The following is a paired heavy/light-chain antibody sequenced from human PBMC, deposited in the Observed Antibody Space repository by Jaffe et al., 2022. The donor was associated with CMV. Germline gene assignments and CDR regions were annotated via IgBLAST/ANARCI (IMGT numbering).Heavy chain of an antibody. CDR2: IKSKTDGGTT. V-gene: IGHV3-15*01. CDR1: GFTFSDAW. J-gene: IGHJ6*02. Sequence: EVQLVESGGGLVKPGGSLRLSCAASGFTFSDAWMNWVRQAPGKGLEWLGRIKSKTDGGTTDYAAPVKGRFTISRDDSKNTLDLQMNSLKIEDTATYYCTTQVYLNDMDVWGQGTTVTVSS. CDR3: TTQVYLNDMDV.
Light chain of an antibody. J-gene: IGLJ3*02. CDR1: SSNTGSNT. V-gene: IGLV1-44*01. Sequence: QSVLTQPPSASGTPGQRVTISCSGSSSNTGSNTINWYQQLPGTAPKLLIYTNNQRPSGVPDRFSGSKSGTSASLAISGLQSEDEADYYCAAWDDSLNGWVFGGGTKLTVL. CDR2: TNN. CDR3: AAWDDSLNGWV.